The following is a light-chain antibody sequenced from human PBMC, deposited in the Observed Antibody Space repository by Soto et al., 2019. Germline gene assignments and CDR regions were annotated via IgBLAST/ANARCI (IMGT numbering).Light chain of an antibody. CDR2: STS. CDR1: TGAVTSGYF. Sequence: QAVVTQEPSLTVSPGGTVTLTCASSTGAVTSGYFPNWFQQKPGQAPRALLYSTSNKHSWTPARFSGSLLGGKAALTLSGVQPEDEAEYYCLLYYGGAFVFGAETKVPVL. V-gene: IGLV7-43*01. J-gene: IGLJ1*01. CDR3: LLYYGGAFV.